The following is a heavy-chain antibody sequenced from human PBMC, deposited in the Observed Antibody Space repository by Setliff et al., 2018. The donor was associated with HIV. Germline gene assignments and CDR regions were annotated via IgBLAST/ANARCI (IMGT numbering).Heavy chain of an antibody. CDR3: VRGGGEHYSLFSGYYTPWGDF. CDR1: GGSISSGGYY. CDR2: INHSGSS. J-gene: IGHJ4*02. V-gene: IGHV4-39*07. D-gene: IGHD3-3*01. Sequence: PSETLSLTCTVSGGSISSGGYYWGWIRQSPGKGLEWIGEINHSGSSKYNPSLKSRVTMSVDTSKNQFSLKLSSVTAADTAIYYCVRGGGEHYSLFSGYYTPWGDFWGQGTLVTVSS.